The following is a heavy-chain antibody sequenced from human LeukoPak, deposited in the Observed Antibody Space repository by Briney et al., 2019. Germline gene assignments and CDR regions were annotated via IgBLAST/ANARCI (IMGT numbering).Heavy chain of an antibody. CDR3: ARGADFDY. Sequence: PSETLSLTCGVHGASLSGYYWTWIRQFPGKGLEWIGEINHAGTTDDNPSLRSRVTISVNASETQFSLKLTSVTAADTAVYYCARGADFDYWGQGTLVTVSS. CDR1: GASLSGYY. V-gene: IGHV4-34*01. CDR2: INHAGTT. J-gene: IGHJ4*02.